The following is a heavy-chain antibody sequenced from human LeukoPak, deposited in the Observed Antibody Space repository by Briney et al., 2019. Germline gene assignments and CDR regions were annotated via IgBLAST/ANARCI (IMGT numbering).Heavy chain of an antibody. Sequence: SETLSLTCTVSGYSISSGYYWGWIRQPPGKGLEWIGSIYHSGSTYYNPSLKSRVTISVDTSKNQFSLKLSSVTAADTAVYYCARIWFGEYMGVSFDYWGQGTLVTVSS. D-gene: IGHD3-10*01. CDR3: ARIWFGEYMGVSFDY. CDR2: IYHSGST. J-gene: IGHJ4*02. CDR1: GYSISSGYY. V-gene: IGHV4-38-2*02.